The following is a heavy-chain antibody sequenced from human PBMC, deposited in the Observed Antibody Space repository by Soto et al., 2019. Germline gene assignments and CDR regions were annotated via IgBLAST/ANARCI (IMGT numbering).Heavy chain of an antibody. CDR2: VHYTGST. D-gene: IGHD4-17*01. J-gene: IGHJ4*02. V-gene: IGHV4-59*08. CDR3: ARPRNDDYGDYFDY. Sequence: SETLSLTCTVSGGSISGYHWTWIRQPPGKGLEWIGYVHYTGSTNYNSSLKSRVTISVDTSKNQFSLKLSSVTAADTAVYYCARPRNDDYGDYFDYWGQGTLVTVSS. CDR1: GGSISGYH.